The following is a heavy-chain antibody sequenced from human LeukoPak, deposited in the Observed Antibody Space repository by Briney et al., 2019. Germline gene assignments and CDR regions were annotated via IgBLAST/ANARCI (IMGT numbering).Heavy chain of an antibody. CDR3: ARDRGRSRTATAKNYYYYYMDV. CDR2: IYTSGST. V-gene: IGHV4-4*07. D-gene: IGHD4-17*01. Sequence: SETLSLTCTVSGGSISSYYWSWIRQPAGKGLEWIGGIYTSGSTNYNPALKRRVTMSVDTSKNQFSLKLSSVTAADTAVYYCARDRGRSRTATAKNYYYYYMDVWGKGTTVTVSS. CDR1: GGSISSYY. J-gene: IGHJ6*03.